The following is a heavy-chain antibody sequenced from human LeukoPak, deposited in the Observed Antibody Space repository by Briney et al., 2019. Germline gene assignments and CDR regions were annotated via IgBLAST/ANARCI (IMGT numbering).Heavy chain of an antibody. J-gene: IGHJ6*02. D-gene: IGHD2-21*02. Sequence: GGSLRLSCAASGFTFSSYDMNWVRQAPGKGLEWVSSISSTSNYINYADSVKGRFTISRDNAKSSLFLQMNSLRVEDTAVYYCSRDSLSSCGGDCYSGLDVWGQGTTVTVSS. CDR3: SRDSLSSCGGDCYSGLDV. CDR1: GFTFSSYD. V-gene: IGHV3-21*01. CDR2: ISSTSNYI.